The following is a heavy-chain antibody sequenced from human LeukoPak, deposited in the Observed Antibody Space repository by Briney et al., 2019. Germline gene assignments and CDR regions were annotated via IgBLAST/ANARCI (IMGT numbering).Heavy chain of an antibody. D-gene: IGHD3-22*01. CDR1: GGSISSGDYY. Sequence: SETLSLTCTVSGGSISSGDYYWSWIRQPPGKGLEWIGYIYYSGSAYYNPSLKSRVTISVDTSKNQFSLKLSSVTAADTAVYYCARGYYDSSGYRDYWGQGTLVTVSS. J-gene: IGHJ4*02. V-gene: IGHV4-30-4*01. CDR2: IYYSGSA. CDR3: ARGYYDSSGYRDY.